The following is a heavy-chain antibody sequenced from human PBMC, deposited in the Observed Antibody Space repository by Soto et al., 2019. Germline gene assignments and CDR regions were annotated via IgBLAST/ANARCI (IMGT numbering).Heavy chain of an antibody. D-gene: IGHD2-15*01. CDR1: GYTFTSYG. J-gene: IGHJ5*02. V-gene: IGHV1-18*01. Sequence: QVQLVQSGAEVKKPGASVKVSCKASGYTFTSYGISWVRQAPGQGLEWMGWISAYNGNTNYAQKLQGRVTMTTDTSTSTAYMELRSLRSDDTAVYYCARDDRWRYCSGGSCYKAFDPWGQGTLVTVSS. CDR2: ISAYNGNT. CDR3: ARDDRWRYCSGGSCYKAFDP.